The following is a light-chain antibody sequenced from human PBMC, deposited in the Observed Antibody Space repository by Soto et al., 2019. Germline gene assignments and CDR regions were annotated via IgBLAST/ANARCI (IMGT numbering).Light chain of an antibody. J-gene: IGLJ1*01. V-gene: IGLV2-14*03. Sequence: QSALTQPASVSGSPGQSITISCTGTSSDVGGYNYVSWYQQHPGKAPKLIIYVVTNRPSGVSNRFSASKSGNTASLAISGLQAEDEADYYCSSYTTSSTYVFGTGTKLTVL. CDR2: VVT. CDR1: SSDVGGYNY. CDR3: SSYTTSSTYV.